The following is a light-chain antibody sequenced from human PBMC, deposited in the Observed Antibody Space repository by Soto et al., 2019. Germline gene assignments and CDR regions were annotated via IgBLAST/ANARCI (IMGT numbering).Light chain of an antibody. J-gene: IGLJ2*01. CDR2: DVS. V-gene: IGLV2-14*01. CDR1: SSDVGGYNY. Sequence: QSVLTQPASVSGSPGQSITISCTGTSSDVGGYNYVSWYQQHPGKAPKLMIYDVSNRPSGVSNRFSGSKSGNTASLTTSGLQAEDEADYYCSSYTSSILFGGGTKLTVL. CDR3: SSYTSSIL.